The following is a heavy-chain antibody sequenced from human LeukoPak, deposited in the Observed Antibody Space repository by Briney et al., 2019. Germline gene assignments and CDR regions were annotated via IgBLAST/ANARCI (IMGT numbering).Heavy chain of an antibody. J-gene: IGHJ4*02. Sequence: GGSLRLSCAASGFTFSSYSMNWVRQAPGKGLEWVSSISSSSSYIYYADSVKGRFTISRDNAKNSLYLQMNSLRAEDTAVYYCAREGMYYDFWSGYYTGPYYFDYWGQGTLVTVSS. D-gene: IGHD3-3*01. CDR3: AREGMYYDFWSGYYTGPYYFDY. CDR2: ISSSSSYI. V-gene: IGHV3-21*01. CDR1: GFTFSSYS.